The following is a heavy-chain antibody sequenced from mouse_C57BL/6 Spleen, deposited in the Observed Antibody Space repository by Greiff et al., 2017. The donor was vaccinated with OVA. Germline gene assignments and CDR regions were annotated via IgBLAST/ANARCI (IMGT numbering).Heavy chain of an antibody. J-gene: IGHJ2*01. CDR3: TGRNDGYH. Sequence: EVQGVESGGGLVQPGGSMKLSCVASGFTFSNYWMNWVRQSPEKGLEWVAQIRLKSDNYATHYAESVKGRFTISRDDSKSSVYLQMNNLRAEDTGIYYCTGRNDGYHWGQGTTLTVSS. V-gene: IGHV6-3*01. CDR2: IRLKSDNYAT. CDR1: GFTFSNYW. D-gene: IGHD2-3*01.